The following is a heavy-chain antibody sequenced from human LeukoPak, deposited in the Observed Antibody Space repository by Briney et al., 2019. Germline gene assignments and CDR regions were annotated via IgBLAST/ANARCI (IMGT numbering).Heavy chain of an antibody. Sequence: ASVKVSCKASGYTFTSYSMHWVRQAPGQGLEWMGIINPSGGSTSYAQKFQGRVTMTRDTSTSTVYMELSSLRSDDTAVYYCARGVAGPYYYYYMDVWGRGTTVTVSS. J-gene: IGHJ6*03. CDR2: INPSGGST. D-gene: IGHD6-19*01. CDR3: ARGVAGPYYYYYMDV. CDR1: GYTFTSYS. V-gene: IGHV1-46*01.